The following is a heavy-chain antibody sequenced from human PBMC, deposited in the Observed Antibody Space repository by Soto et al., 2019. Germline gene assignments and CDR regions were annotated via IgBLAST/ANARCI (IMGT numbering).Heavy chain of an antibody. CDR1: GSSMTGYY. CDR3: VRNAVTALRYFDY. J-gene: IGHJ4*02. CDR2: IYNSGAT. D-gene: IGHD4-17*01. Sequence: QVQLQESGPGLVKPSETLSLTCTVSGSSMTGYYWNWIRQPPGKGLEWIGYIYNSGATSYIPSLKSRVSISIEASKNQFSLHLASATAADTAVYFCVRNAVTALRYFDYWGQGILVTVSS. V-gene: IGHV4-4*09.